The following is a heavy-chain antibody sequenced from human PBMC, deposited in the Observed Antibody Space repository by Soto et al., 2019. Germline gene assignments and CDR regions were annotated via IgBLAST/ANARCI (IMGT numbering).Heavy chain of an antibody. J-gene: IGHJ6*02. Sequence: QVQLVQSGAEVKKPGASVTVSCKTSGYTFSNYGINWVRQAPGQGLEWMGWISGYNGNTNYAQTVQGRVTMTTATAAGTVYLGLRSLNSADTAIYYCSRFIMVGGWFDPNYYHGMDVWGQGTTVTVSS. V-gene: IGHV1-18*01. CDR1: GYTFSNYG. D-gene: IGHD6-19*01. CDR3: SRFIMVGGWFDPNYYHGMDV. CDR2: ISGYNGNT.